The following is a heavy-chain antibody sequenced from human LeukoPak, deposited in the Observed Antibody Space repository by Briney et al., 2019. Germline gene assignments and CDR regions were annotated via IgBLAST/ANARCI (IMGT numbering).Heavy chain of an antibody. Sequence: PSETLSLTCTVSGGSISSSSYYWGWIRQPPGKGLERIGSIYYSGSTYYNPSLKSRVTISVDTSKNQFSLKLSSVTAADTAVYYCARRPSRRAPYNWFDPWGQGTLVTVSS. CDR2: IYYSGST. V-gene: IGHV4-39*01. D-gene: IGHD3-10*01. CDR3: ARRPSRRAPYNWFDP. CDR1: GGSISSSSYY. J-gene: IGHJ5*02.